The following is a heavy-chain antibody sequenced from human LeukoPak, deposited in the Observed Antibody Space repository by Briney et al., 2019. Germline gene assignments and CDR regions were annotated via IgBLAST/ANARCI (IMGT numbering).Heavy chain of an antibody. CDR3: AKMQGYFDY. Sequence: GGSLRLSCEASGLTFSSYGMSWARQAPGKGLQWVSAITGGGGTTYYADSVKGRFTISRDNSKNMLYLQMNSLRAEDTAVYYCAKMQGYFDYWGQGTLVPVSS. CDR1: GLTFSSYG. V-gene: IGHV3-23*01. J-gene: IGHJ4*02. CDR2: ITGGGGTT.